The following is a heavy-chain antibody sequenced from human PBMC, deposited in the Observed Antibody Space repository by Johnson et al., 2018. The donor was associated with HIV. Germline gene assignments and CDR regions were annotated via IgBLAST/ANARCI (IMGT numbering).Heavy chain of an antibody. CDR2: INWNGGST. D-gene: IGHD6-19*01. CDR3: ARDHMGPVNRRVQWLVPRGFDF. J-gene: IGHJ3*01. Sequence: VQLVESGGGLVKPGGSLRLSCVASGLIDSRNYMGWVRQPPGKGLEWVSGINWNGGSTGYAASVKGRFTISRDNAKNSLYLQMNSPRAEDTALYYCARDHMGPVNRRVQWLVPRGFDFWGQGTMVTVAS. CDR1: GLIDSRNY. V-gene: IGHV3-20*04.